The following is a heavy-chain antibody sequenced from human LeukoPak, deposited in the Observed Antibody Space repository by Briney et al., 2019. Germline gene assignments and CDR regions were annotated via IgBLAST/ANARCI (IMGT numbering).Heavy chain of an antibody. Sequence: PGGSLRLSCAASGFTFSGYAMSWVRQAPGKGLEWVSTVSGSGSTFYADSVKGRFTISRDNSKNTLYLQMNSLRAEDTAVYYCAKGYDFWSGGLDSWGQGTLVTVSS. CDR3: AKGYDFWSGGLDS. J-gene: IGHJ4*02. CDR2: VSGSGST. D-gene: IGHD3-3*01. V-gene: IGHV3-23*01. CDR1: GFTFSGYA.